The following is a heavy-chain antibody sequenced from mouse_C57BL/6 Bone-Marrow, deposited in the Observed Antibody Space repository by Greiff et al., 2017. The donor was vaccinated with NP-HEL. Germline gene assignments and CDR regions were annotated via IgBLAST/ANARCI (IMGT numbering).Heavy chain of an antibody. V-gene: IGHV5-6*01. CDR1: GFTFSSYG. Sequence: VQLQESGGDLVKPGGSLKLSCAASGFTFSSYGMSWVRQTPDKRLEWVATISSGGSYTYYPDSVKGRFTISRDNAKNTLYLQMSSLKSEDTAMYYCARDYYGSSYAFAYWGQGTLVTVSA. D-gene: IGHD1-1*01. CDR3: ARDYYGSSYAFAY. J-gene: IGHJ3*01. CDR2: ISSGGSYT.